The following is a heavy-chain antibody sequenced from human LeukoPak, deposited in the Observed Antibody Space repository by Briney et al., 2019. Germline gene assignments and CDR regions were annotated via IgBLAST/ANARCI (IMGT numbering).Heavy chain of an antibody. D-gene: IGHD1/OR15-1a*01. CDR1: GFTVSTNY. V-gene: IGHV3-53*01. CDR2: IYSGGST. CDR3: AREWEQD. Sequence: GGSLRLSCAASGFTVSTNYMSWVRQAPGKGLERVSVIYSGGSTYYADSVRGRFTISRDNSKNTLYLQMNSLRAEDTAVYYCAREWEQDWGQGTLVTVSS. J-gene: IGHJ4*02.